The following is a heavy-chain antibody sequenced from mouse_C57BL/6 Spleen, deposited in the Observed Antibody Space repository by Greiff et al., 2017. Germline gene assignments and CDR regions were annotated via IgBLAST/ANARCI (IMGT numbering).Heavy chain of an antibody. Sequence: QVQLKQPGAELVKPGASVKLSCKASGYTFTSYWMHWVKQRPGRGLEWIGRIDPNSGGTKYNEEFKSKATLTVDKPSSTAYMQLSSLTSEDSAVYYCAREAFITTVYFDYWGQGTTLTVSS. J-gene: IGHJ2*01. CDR1: GYTFTSYW. D-gene: IGHD1-1*01. V-gene: IGHV1-72*01. CDR3: AREAFITTVYFDY. CDR2: IDPNSGGT.